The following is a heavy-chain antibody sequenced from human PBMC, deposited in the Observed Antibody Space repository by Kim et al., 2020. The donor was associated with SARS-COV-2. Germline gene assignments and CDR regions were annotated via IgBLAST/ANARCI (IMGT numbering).Heavy chain of an antibody. D-gene: IGHD3-10*01. CDR3: ATFGPANWFDP. J-gene: IGHJ5*02. Sequence: ASVKVSCEASGYTFSNYYINWVRQAPGQGLEWMGRINPITGGKTYTQKFQGRVTMTRDTSISTAYMELSSLRSDDTSVYYCATFGPANWFDPWGQGTLLTVSS. CDR2: INPITGGK. CDR1: GYTFSNYY. V-gene: IGHV1-2*06.